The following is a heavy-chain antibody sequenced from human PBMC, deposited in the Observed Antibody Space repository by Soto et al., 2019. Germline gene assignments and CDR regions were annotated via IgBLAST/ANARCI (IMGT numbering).Heavy chain of an antibody. Sequence: GGSLRLSCAASGFTFSSYGMHWVRQAPGKGLEWVAVISYDGSNKYYADSVKGRFTISRDNSKNTLYLQMNSLRAEDTAVYYCAKDGGIVVVTAILYYFDYWGQGTLVTVSS. V-gene: IGHV3-30*18. CDR1: GFTFSSYG. D-gene: IGHD2-21*02. CDR3: AKDGGIVVVTAILYYFDY. J-gene: IGHJ4*02. CDR2: ISYDGSNK.